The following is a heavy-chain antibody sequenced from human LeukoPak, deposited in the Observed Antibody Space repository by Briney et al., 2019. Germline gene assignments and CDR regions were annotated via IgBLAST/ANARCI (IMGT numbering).Heavy chain of an antibody. V-gene: IGHV3-11*01. D-gene: IGHD3-22*01. CDR1: GFTLSDYY. CDR2: ISSSGSTI. Sequence: GGSLRLSCAASGFTLSDYYMSWIRQAPGKGLEWVSYISSSGSTIYYADSVKGRFTISRDNAKNSLYLQMNSLRAEDTAVYYCARGYYDSSGYLGPPGYWGQGTLVTVSS. J-gene: IGHJ4*02. CDR3: ARGYYDSSGYLGPPGY.